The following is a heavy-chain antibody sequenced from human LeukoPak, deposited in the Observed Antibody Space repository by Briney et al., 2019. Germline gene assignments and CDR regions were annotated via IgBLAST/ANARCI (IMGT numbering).Heavy chain of an antibody. CDR3: ARDGARAAAGRGVFDY. V-gene: IGHV4-59*01. CDR2: IYNSGST. Sequence: PSETLSLTCTVSGGSISSYYWSWIRQPPGKGLEWIGYIYNSGSTNYNPSLKSRVTITLDTSKNQFSLKQRSVTAADTAVYYCARDGARAAAGRGVFDYWGQGTLVTVSS. J-gene: IGHJ4*02. CDR1: GGSISSYY. D-gene: IGHD6-13*01.